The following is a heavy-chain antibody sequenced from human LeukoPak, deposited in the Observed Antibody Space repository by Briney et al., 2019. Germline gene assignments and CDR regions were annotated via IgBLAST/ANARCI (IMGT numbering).Heavy chain of an antibody. D-gene: IGHD3-9*01. CDR2: ISGSGGST. CDR3: AKGTIDILTGQSYGMDV. J-gene: IGHJ6*02. Sequence: GGSLRLSCAASGFTFDDYGMSWVRQAPGKGLEWVSAISGSGGSTYYADSVKGRFTISRDNSKNTLYLQMNSLRAEDTAVYYCAKGTIDILTGQSYGMDVWGQGTTVTVSS. CDR1: GFTFDDYG. V-gene: IGHV3-23*01.